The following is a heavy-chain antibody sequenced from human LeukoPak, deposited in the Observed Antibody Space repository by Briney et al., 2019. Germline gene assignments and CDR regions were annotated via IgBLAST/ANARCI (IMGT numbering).Heavy chain of an antibody. D-gene: IGHD6-13*01. CDR2: IKQDGSDK. J-gene: IGHJ4*02. CDR1: GFTFSGYP. CDR3: ASPFRYQLLVPY. Sequence: GGSLRLSCAASGFTFSGYPIHWVRQAPGKGLEWVANIKQDGSDKNYADSVKGRFTILRDSAKNSLYLQMNSLRAEDTAVYYCASPFRYQLLVPYWGQGTLVTVSS. V-gene: IGHV3-7*03.